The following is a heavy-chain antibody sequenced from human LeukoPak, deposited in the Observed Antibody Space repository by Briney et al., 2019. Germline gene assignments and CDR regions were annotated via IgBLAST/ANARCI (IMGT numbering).Heavy chain of an antibody. J-gene: IGHJ4*02. CDR3: AKDPLGYGGHYFDY. Sequence: GGSLRLSCAAFGFTFSSYSMSWVRQAPGKGLEWVSTISGSTDGPYYADSVKGRFTISRDNSKNTLYLQINSLRAEDTAVYYCAKDPLGYGGHYFDYWGQGTLVTVSS. V-gene: IGHV3-23*01. CDR1: GFTFSSYS. D-gene: IGHD4-23*01. CDR2: ISGSTDGP.